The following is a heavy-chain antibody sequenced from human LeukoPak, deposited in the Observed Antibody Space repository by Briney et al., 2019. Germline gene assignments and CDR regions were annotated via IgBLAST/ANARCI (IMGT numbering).Heavy chain of an antibody. D-gene: IGHD3-3*01. V-gene: IGHV3-7*01. Sequence: GGSLRLSCAASGFIFTGYFMSWVRQAPGKGLEWVASIKHDGSEKYYVDSVRGRYTISRDNTKNLLYLQMSSLRAEDTAVYYCATDRGWRTSGYYLYYFEYWGQGTLVTFSS. J-gene: IGHJ4*02. CDR1: GFIFTGYF. CDR3: ATDRGWRTSGYYLYYFEY. CDR2: IKHDGSEK.